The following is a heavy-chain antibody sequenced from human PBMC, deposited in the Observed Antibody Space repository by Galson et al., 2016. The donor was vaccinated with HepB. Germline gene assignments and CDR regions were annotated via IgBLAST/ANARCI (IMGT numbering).Heavy chain of an antibody. Sequence: SLRLSCATSGFTFTDYGMHWVRQAPGKGLEWVAVVWYDGRRRYYADSVKGRFTISRDISKNMLYLQMNSLRAEDTAIYYCARRLVINNEAGGMDYWGQGTLVTISS. V-gene: IGHV3-33*01. CDR1: GFTFTDYG. CDR2: VWYDGRRR. J-gene: IGHJ4*02. D-gene: IGHD3-10*01. CDR3: ARRLVINNEAGGMDY.